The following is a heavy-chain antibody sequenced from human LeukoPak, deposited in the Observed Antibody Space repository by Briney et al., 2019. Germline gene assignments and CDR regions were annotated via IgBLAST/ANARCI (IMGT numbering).Heavy chain of an antibody. CDR2: MNPNSGNT. CDR1: GYTFTSYD. J-gene: IGHJ5*02. D-gene: IGHD2-2*01. V-gene: IGHV1-8*03. Sequence: GASVKVSCKASGYTFTSYDINWVRQATGQGLEWMGWMNPNSGNTGYAQKFQGRVTIPSNTSISTAYMELSSQRSEDTAVYYCARGQFYCSSTSCYGANWFDPWGQGTLVTVSS. CDR3: ARGQFYCSSTSCYGANWFDP.